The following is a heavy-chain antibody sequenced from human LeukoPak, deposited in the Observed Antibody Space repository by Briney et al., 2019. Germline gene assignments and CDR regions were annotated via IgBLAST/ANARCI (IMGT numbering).Heavy chain of an antibody. CDR3: ASGLRFLEWFQNFDY. J-gene: IGHJ4*02. V-gene: IGHV4-39*01. D-gene: IGHD3-3*01. CDR1: GGSISGSSYY. Sequence: PSETPSLTCTVSGGSISGSSYYWGWIRQPPGKGLEWIGSIYYSGSTYYNPSLKSRVTISVDTSKNQFSLKLSSVTAAGTAVYYCASGLRFLEWFQNFDYWGQGTLVAVSS. CDR2: IYYSGST.